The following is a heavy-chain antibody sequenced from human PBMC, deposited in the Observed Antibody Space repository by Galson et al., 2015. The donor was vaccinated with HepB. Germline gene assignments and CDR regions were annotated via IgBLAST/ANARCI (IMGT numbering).Heavy chain of an antibody. CDR1: GYIFTSYA. J-gene: IGHJ4*02. V-gene: IGHV1-3*01. CDR3: ARGGEMATDREDH. CDR2: INAGNGNK. Sequence: SVKVSCKASGYIFTSYAIHWVRQAPGQRLEWMGWINAGNGNKKYSQKFQGRVTITRGISASTAFMDLSSLRSEDTAVYYCARGGEMATDREDHWGQGTLVTVSS. D-gene: IGHD5-24*01.